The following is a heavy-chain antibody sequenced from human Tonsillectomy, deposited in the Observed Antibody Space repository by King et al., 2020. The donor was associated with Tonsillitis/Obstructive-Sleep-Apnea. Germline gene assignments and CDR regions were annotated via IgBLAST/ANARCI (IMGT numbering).Heavy chain of an antibody. J-gene: IGHJ4*02. CDR1: GFSLHTRGVG. CDR2: IYWDDDT. Sequence: TLKESGPTLVKPTQTLTLTCTFSGFSLHTRGVGVGWIRQPPEKALEWLALIYWDDDTRYSPSLKSRLTITKDPSKNQVVLTLTNMDPVDTATYYCADASDFWSGDHLYFDYWGLGTLVTVSS. CDR3: ADASDFWSGDHLYFDY. D-gene: IGHD3-3*01. V-gene: IGHV2-5*02.